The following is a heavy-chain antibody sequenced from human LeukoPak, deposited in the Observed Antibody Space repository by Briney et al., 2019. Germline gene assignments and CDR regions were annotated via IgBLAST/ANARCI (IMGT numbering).Heavy chain of an antibody. CDR3: AKATYYYDSSGSLGAFDI. CDR1: GFTFSSYA. CDR2: ISGSGGST. V-gene: IGHV3-23*01. J-gene: IGHJ3*02. Sequence: GGSLRLSCAASGFTFSSYAMSWVRQAPGKGLEWVSAISGSGGSTYYADSVKGRFTISRDNSKNTLYLRMNSLRAEDTAVYYCAKATYYYDSSGSLGAFDIWGQGTMVTVSS. D-gene: IGHD3-22*01.